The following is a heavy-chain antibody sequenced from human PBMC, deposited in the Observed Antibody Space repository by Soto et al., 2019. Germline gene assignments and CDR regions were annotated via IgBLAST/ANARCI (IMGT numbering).Heavy chain of an antibody. CDR1: GFTFSSYG. D-gene: IGHD5-18*01. Sequence: QVQLVESGGGVVQPGRSLRLSCAASGFTFSSYGMHWVRQAPGKGLEWVAVISHEGSNKQYAESVKGRFTISRDNVKNTLSLQMNSLRPEDMAVYYCAKHHRGYSYGFSPDYWGQGTLVTVSS. J-gene: IGHJ4*02. CDR2: ISHEGSNK. V-gene: IGHV3-30*18. CDR3: AKHHRGYSYGFSPDY.